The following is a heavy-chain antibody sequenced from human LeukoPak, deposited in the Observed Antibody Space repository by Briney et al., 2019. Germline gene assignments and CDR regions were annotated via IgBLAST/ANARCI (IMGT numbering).Heavy chain of an antibody. D-gene: IGHD6-13*01. V-gene: IGHV4-59*01. Sequence: SETLSLTCTVSGGPISIYDWSWVRQPPGEGLEWMGNIYDSGSTIYNPTHKSRVTISVDTSKNQVSLNPRSVTAADTAVYYCVRGVYIAASEYGDWGQGTLVTVSS. CDR1: GGPISIYD. J-gene: IGHJ4*03. CDR3: VRGVYIAASEYGD. CDR2: IYDSGST.